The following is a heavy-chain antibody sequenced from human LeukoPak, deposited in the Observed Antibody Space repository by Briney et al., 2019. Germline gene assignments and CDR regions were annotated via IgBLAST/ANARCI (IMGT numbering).Heavy chain of an antibody. V-gene: IGHV4-59*01. Sequence: SETLSLTCTVSGGSISSYYWSWIRQPPGKGLEWIGDIYYSGSTNYNPSLKSRVTISVDTSKNQFSLKLSSVTAADTAVYYCARVGPNSTRYYYYGMDVWGQGTTVTVSS. J-gene: IGHJ6*02. CDR3: ARVGPNSTRYYYYGMDV. D-gene: IGHD4-23*01. CDR1: GGSISSYY. CDR2: IYYSGST.